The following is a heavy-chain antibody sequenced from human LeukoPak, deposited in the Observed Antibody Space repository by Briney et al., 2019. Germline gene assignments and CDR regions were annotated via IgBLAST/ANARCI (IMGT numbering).Heavy chain of an antibody. D-gene: IGHD1-26*01. CDR3: ARHGRPTDCLDY. V-gene: IGHV4-59*08. Sequence: SETLSLTCTVSGGSISSYYWSWIRQPPGKGLEWIGYIYYSGSTNYNPSLKSRVTISVDTSKNQFSLKLSSVTAADTAVYYCARHGRPTDCLDYWGQGTLVTVSS. J-gene: IGHJ4*02. CDR2: IYYSGST. CDR1: GGSISSYY.